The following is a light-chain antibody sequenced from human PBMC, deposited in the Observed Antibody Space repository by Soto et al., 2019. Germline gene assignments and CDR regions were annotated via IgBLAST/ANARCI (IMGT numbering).Light chain of an antibody. Sequence: QSALTQPPSASGSPGQSVTISCTGTSSDVGGHNFVSWYQQHPGKAPKFLIYEVTKRPSGVPDRFSGSKSGITASLTVSGLQADDAAYCYCSAYAGNNNPVIFGGGTKLTVL. CDR2: EVT. J-gene: IGLJ2*01. CDR3: SAYAGNNNPVI. CDR1: SSDVGGHNF. V-gene: IGLV2-8*01.